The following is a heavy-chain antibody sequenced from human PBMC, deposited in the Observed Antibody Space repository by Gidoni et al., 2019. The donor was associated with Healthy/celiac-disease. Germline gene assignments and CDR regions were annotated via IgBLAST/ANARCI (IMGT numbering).Heavy chain of an antibody. Sequence: EVQLVESGGGLVKPGGSLILSCAASGFTFSNAWMSWVRQAPGKGLECVGRIKSKTDGGTTDYAAPVKGRFTISRDDSKNTLYLQMNSLKTEDTAVYYCTTDAFEEGQSVDYWGQGTLVTVSS. CDR1: GFTFSNAW. CDR2: IKSKTDGGTT. V-gene: IGHV3-15*01. CDR3: TTDAFEEGQSVDY. J-gene: IGHJ4*02.